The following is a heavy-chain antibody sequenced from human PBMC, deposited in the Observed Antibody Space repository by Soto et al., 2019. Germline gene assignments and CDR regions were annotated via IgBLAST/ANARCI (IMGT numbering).Heavy chain of an antibody. D-gene: IGHD3-10*01. CDR3: ARERGALLWFGDRFDD. J-gene: IGHJ4*02. V-gene: IGHV1-8*01. CDR2: MNPNSGNT. Sequence: ASVKVSCKASGYTFTSYDINWVRQATGQGLEWMGWMNPNSGNTNYAQKFQGRVTMTRNTSMSTAYMELRSLRSDDTAVYYCARERGALLWFGDRFDDWGKGNLVTVYS. CDR1: GYTFTSYD.